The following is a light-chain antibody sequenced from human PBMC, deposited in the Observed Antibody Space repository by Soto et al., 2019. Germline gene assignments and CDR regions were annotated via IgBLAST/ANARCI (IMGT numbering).Light chain of an antibody. CDR2: DDT. V-gene: IGLV2-23*01. Sequence: QSVLTQPPSVSGAPGQRVTISCTGSTSDVGSYKLVSWYQQHPGKAPKLMIYDDTKRPSGVSTRFSGSKSASTASLTISGLQAEDEADYYCCSYGGRNTYIFATGTNVTVL. CDR1: TSDVGSYKL. J-gene: IGLJ1*01. CDR3: CSYGGRNTYI.